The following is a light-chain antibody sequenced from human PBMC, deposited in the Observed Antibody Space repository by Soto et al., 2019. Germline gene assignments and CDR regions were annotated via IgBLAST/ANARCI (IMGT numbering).Light chain of an antibody. CDR2: SND. V-gene: IGLV1-44*01. Sequence: QSVLTQPPSASGTPGQRVTISCSGSSSNVGINTVTWYQHLPGTAPKLLIYSNDQRPSGVPDRFSGSKSGTSASLAISGLQSDSEADYYCAAWDDSLYGVVFGGGTQLTVL. J-gene: IGLJ3*02. CDR1: SSNVGINT. CDR3: AAWDDSLYGVV.